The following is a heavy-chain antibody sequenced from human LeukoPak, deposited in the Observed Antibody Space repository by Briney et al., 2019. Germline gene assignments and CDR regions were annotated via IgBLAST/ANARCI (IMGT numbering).Heavy chain of an antibody. J-gene: IGHJ4*02. D-gene: IGHD3-22*01. CDR1: GGSISSYY. CDR2: IYYSGST. Sequence: SETLSLTCTVSGGSISSYYWSWIRQPPGKGLEWIGYIYYSGSTNYNPSLKSRVTISVDTSKNQFSLKLSSVTAADTAVYYCARDRDYDSSGYFDYWGQGTLVTVSS. CDR3: ARDRDYDSSGYFDY. V-gene: IGHV4-59*01.